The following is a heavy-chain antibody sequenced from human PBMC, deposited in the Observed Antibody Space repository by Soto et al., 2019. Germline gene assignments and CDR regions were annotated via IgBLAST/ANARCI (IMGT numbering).Heavy chain of an antibody. Sequence: SETLSLTCTVSGGSISSSSYYWGWIRQPPGKGLEWIGSIYYSGSTYYNPSLKSRVTISVDTSKNQFSLKLSSVTAADTAVYYCARHPRDLLSLYYYYGMDVWGQGTTVTVSS. CDR1: GGSISSSSYY. J-gene: IGHJ6*02. D-gene: IGHD2-2*01. V-gene: IGHV4-39*01. CDR3: ARHPRDLLSLYYYYGMDV. CDR2: IYYSGST.